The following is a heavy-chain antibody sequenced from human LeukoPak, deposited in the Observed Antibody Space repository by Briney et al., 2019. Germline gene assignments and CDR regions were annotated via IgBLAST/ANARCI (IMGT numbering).Heavy chain of an antibody. CDR2: ISGSGGST. Sequence: RSGGSLRLSCAASGFTFSSYAMSRVRQAPGKGLEWVSAISGSGGSTYYADSVKGRFTISRDNSKNTLYLQMNSLRAKDTAVYYCAKRKKVVAAVDYWGQGTLVTVSS. CDR1: GFTFSSYA. D-gene: IGHD3-22*01. V-gene: IGHV3-23*01. J-gene: IGHJ4*02. CDR3: AKRKKVVAAVDY.